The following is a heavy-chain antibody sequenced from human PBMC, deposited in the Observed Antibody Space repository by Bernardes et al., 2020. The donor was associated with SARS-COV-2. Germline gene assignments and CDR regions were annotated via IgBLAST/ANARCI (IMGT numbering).Heavy chain of an antibody. J-gene: IGHJ4*02. D-gene: IGHD3-3*01. CDR2: ISNNNTK. CDR3: AKGAYYEFWSGTDYFDY. Sequence: VSAISNNNTKYYADFVEGRFTISRDKSKNTLYLQLNSLRAEDTAVYYCAKGAYYEFWSGTDYFDYWGQG. V-gene: IGHV3-23*01.